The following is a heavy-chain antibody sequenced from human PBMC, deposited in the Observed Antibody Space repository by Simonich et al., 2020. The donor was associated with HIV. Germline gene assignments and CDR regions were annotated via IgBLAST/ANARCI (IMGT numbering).Heavy chain of an antibody. Sequence: QVQLQESGPGLVKPSETLSLTCAVSGYSISSGYYWGWIRQPPGKGLEWIGSIYNGGSTYYNPSLKSRVTISVDPSKNQCSLKRSSVTAADTAVYYCARVLGIAAAIDSFQHWGQGTLVTVSS. J-gene: IGHJ1*01. D-gene: IGHD6-13*01. V-gene: IGHV4-38-2*01. CDR1: GYSISSGYY. CDR3: ARVLGIAAAIDSFQH. CDR2: IYNGGST.